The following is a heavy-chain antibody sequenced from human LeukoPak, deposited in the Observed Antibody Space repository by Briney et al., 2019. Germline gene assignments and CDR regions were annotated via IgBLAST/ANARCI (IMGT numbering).Heavy chain of an antibody. Sequence: GGSLRLSCAASGFTFNMHGMHWVRQAPGKGLEWLANVWFDGSHKYYADSVKDRFTISRDNSKNTLYLQMNSLTVEHTAVYYCAKDPHEDFFDHWGQGTLVTASS. V-gene: IGHV3-30*02. CDR2: VWFDGSHK. J-gene: IGHJ4*02. CDR3: AKDPHEDFFDH. CDR1: GFTFNMHG.